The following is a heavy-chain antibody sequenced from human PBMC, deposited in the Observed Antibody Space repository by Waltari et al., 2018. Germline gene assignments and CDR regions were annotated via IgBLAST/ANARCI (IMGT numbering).Heavy chain of an antibody. Sequence: QVQLVQSGSELKKPGASVKVSCKASGYIFTSNAINWVRQAPGQGLEWMGWSERHTGTPMDAHVFTERFVFSLDNSVTTAYRQITSLKAEDTAIYYCARGHDFWSGYQNALDYWGQGTLVTVSS. CDR2: SERHTGTP. D-gene: IGHD3-3*01. CDR1: GYIFTSNA. CDR3: ARGHDFWSGYQNALDY. J-gene: IGHJ4*02. V-gene: IGHV7-4-1*02.